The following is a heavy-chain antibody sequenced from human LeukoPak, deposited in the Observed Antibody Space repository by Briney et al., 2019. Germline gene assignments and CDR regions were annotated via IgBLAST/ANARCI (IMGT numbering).Heavy chain of an antibody. V-gene: IGHV1-69*01. D-gene: IGHD2-21*01. CDR1: GGTFSSYA. CDR2: IIPIFGTA. J-gene: IGHJ6*03. CDR3: ARGVLFYYYYYMDV. Sequence: ASVTVSCKASGGTFSSYAISLVRQAPGQGLEWMGGIIPIFGTANYAQKFQGRVTITADESTSTAYMELSSLRSEDTAVYYCARGVLFYYYYYMDVWGKGNTVTVSS.